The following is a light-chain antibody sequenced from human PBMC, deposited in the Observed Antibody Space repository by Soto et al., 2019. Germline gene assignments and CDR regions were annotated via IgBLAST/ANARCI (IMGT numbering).Light chain of an antibody. V-gene: IGKV3D-15*01. CDR3: QQRSNWL. CDR1: QSVNSN. Sequence: EVVLTQSPATLSVSPGERATLSCRASQSVNSNLAWYQHKPGQAPRLLIFGASTRATGIPARFGGSGSGTEFTLTISSLQSEDFAVYYCQQRSNWLFGQGTKLEIK. CDR2: GAS. J-gene: IGKJ2*01.